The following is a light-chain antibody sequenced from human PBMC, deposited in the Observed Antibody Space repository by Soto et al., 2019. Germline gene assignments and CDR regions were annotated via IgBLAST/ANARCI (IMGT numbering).Light chain of an antibody. CDR2: GAS. V-gene: IGKV3-20*01. CDR3: LQDYNYPLT. CDR1: QSVTSTY. Sequence: DIVLPQSPGTLSLSPGERATLSCRASQSVTSTYLAWYQQKPGQAPRLLIYGASSRATGVPDRFTGSGSGTDFTLTISSLQPEDFATYYCLQDYNYPLTFGGGTKVDIK. J-gene: IGKJ4*01.